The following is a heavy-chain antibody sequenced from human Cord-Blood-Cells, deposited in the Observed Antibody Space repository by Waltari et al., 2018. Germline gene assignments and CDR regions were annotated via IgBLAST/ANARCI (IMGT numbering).Heavy chain of an antibody. D-gene: IGHD7-27*01. Sequence: QVQLVQSGAEVKKPGASVKVPCKASGYTFTGSYMPWVRQAPGQGLEWMGWINPNSGGTNYAQKFQGRVTMTRDTSISTAYMELSRLRSDDTAVYYCALTGDDSPPPLWDYWGQGTLVTVSS. CDR1: GYTFTGSY. J-gene: IGHJ4*02. CDR3: ALTGDDSPPPLWDY. CDR2: INPNSGGT. V-gene: IGHV1-2*02.